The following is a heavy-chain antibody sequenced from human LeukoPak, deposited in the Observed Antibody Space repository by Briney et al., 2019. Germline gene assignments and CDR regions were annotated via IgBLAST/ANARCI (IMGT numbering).Heavy chain of an antibody. Sequence: GESLRLSCAASGLTFTTYWMSWVRQLPGKGLEWVANINQDGTEKYYVDSVKGRFTISRDNAKNSLDLQMNSLRVEDTGIYYCVKVAKYYYGSETYYFFEHWGQGTPVTASS. V-gene: IGHV3-7*01. CDR2: INQDGTEK. D-gene: IGHD3-10*01. J-gene: IGHJ4*02. CDR1: GLTFTTYW. CDR3: VKVAKYYYGSETYYFFEH.